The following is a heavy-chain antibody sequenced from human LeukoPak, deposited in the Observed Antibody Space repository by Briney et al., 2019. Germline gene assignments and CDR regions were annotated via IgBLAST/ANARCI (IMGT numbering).Heavy chain of an antibody. CDR2: ISASGGST. Sequence: GGSLRLSCAASGFTFSSSAMSWVRQVPGKGLEWVSGISASGGSTYYADSVRGRFTISRDNSKNTLYVQMNSLRDEDTAEYYCGKDQRWESPHYLDSWGQGTLVTVSS. J-gene: IGHJ4*02. CDR3: GKDQRWESPHYLDS. D-gene: IGHD1-26*01. V-gene: IGHV3-23*01. CDR1: GFTFSSSA.